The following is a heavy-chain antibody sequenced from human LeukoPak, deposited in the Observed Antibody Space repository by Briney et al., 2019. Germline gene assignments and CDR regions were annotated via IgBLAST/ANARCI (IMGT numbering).Heavy chain of an antibody. J-gene: IGHJ4*02. CDR2: FDPEDGET. V-gene: IGHV1-24*01. CDR3: ATGPYCSSTSCYDGDY. CDR1: GYTLTVLS. Sequence: ASVKVSCKVSGYTLTVLSMHWVRHAPGKGLEWMGGFDPEDGETIYAQKFQGRVTMTEDTSTDTAYMELSSLRSEDTAVYYCATGPYCSSTSCYDGDYWGQGTLVTVSS. D-gene: IGHD2-2*01.